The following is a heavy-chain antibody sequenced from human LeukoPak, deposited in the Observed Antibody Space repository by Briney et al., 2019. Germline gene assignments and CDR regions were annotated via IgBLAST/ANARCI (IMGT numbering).Heavy chain of an antibody. CDR2: IHGDGTR. V-gene: IGHV3-53*01. D-gene: IGHD6-13*01. CDR3: ATRIAATGRYYSDF. CDR1: GFTVSIKY. Sequence: PGGSLRLSCTASGFTVSIKYMSWVRQAPGKGLECVSSIHGDGTRYYADSVKGRFSITRDNSKNTLYLHMNSLRAEDTAVYHCATRIAATGRYYSDFWGQGTLVTVSS. J-gene: IGHJ4*02.